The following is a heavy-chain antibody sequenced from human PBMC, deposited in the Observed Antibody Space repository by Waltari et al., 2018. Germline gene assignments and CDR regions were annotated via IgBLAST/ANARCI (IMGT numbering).Heavy chain of an antibody. Sequence: LQLQESGPRLVRPSETRSIICRVSGVSITRKRHYWACIRQSPGQGLEWIGTVSYSGTTYISPSLKSRVSVSRDTSKNQVSLILGSVTAADMAVYYCATYIGASVGTAAFDVWGQGTMVTVSS. D-gene: IGHD5-12*01. CDR1: GVSITRKRHY. CDR2: VSYSGTT. J-gene: IGHJ3*01. V-gene: IGHV4-39*01. CDR3: ATYIGASVGTAAFDV.